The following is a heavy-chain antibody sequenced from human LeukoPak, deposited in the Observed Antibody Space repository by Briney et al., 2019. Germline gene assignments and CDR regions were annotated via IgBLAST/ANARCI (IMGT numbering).Heavy chain of an antibody. V-gene: IGHV1-24*01. D-gene: IGHD3-10*01. CDR3: TIISSDYYYGMDV. CDR1: GYTLTELS. CDR2: FDPEDGET. Sequence: ASVKLSCKVSGYTLTELSMHWVRQPPGKGLEWMGGFDPEDGETIYAQKFQGRVTMTEDTSTDTAYMELSSLRSEDTAVYYCTIISSDYYYGMDVWGKGTTVTVSS. J-gene: IGHJ6*04.